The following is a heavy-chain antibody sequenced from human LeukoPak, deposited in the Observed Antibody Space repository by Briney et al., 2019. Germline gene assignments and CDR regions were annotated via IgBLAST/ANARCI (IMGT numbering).Heavy chain of an antibody. Sequence: SETLSLTCAVSGDAISHGYYWGWVRQPPGKGLEWIGVVYHTGNAYYNPSLKSRVTTSVDTSNNQFSLRVTSVTAADTAVYYCARWASSNRNWFDPWGQGTLVIVSS. CDR2: VYHTGNA. J-gene: IGHJ5*02. CDR1: GDAISHGYY. D-gene: IGHD6-13*01. V-gene: IGHV4-38-2*01. CDR3: ARWASSNRNWFDP.